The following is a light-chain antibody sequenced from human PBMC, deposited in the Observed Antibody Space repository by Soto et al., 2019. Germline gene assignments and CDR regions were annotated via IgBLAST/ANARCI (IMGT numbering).Light chain of an antibody. V-gene: IGLV7-46*01. CDR1: TGTVTSGHY. Sequence: QGVVTQETSMNVSPGGTVTLTCGASTGTVTSGHYPYWFQQKPGQAPRTLIYDTSNKQSWTPARFSGSLLGGKAALTLSGALPEDEADYYCLLPYSDAWVFGGGTKLTV. J-gene: IGLJ3*02. CDR2: DTS. CDR3: LLPYSDAWV.